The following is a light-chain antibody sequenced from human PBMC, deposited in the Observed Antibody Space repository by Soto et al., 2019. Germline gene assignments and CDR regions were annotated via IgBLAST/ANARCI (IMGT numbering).Light chain of an antibody. CDR1: SSNIGSNT. V-gene: IGLV1-44*01. J-gene: IGLJ2*01. CDR3: AAWDDSLNGVL. Sequence: QSVLTQPPSASGTPGQRVTISCSGSSSNIGSNTVNWYQQLPGTAPKFLIYKNNQRPSGVPDRFRGSESGTGATLALSGLQSENDADYYCAAWDDSLNGVLFGGGTKLTVL. CDR2: KNN.